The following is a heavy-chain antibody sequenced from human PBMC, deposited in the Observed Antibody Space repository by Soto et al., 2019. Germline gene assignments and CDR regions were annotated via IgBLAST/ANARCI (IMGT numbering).Heavy chain of an antibody. CDR2: ISYDGSNK. Sequence: PGGSLRLSCAASGFTFSSYAMHWVRQAPGKGLEWVAVISYDGSNKYYADSVKGRFTISRDNSKNTLYLQMNSLRAEDTAVYYCAKCSSNSCYYRGLDPWGQGTLVTVSS. J-gene: IGHJ5*02. CDR1: GFTFSSYA. D-gene: IGHD2-2*01. CDR3: AKCSSNSCYYRGLDP. V-gene: IGHV3-30-3*02.